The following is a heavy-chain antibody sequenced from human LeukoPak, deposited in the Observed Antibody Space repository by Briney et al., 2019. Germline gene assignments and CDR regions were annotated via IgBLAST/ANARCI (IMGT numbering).Heavy chain of an antibody. J-gene: IGHJ4*02. CDR1: GGSISSNY. CDR3: ARDGRGSASSRYFDL. CDR2: IYTSGST. Sequence: SETLSLTCTVSGGSISSNYWSWIRQPAGKGLEWIGRIYTSGSTNYSPPLKSRVTLSVDTSRNQFSLRLSSVTAADTAVYYCARDGRGSASSRYFDLWGQGTLVTVSS. V-gene: IGHV4-4*07. D-gene: IGHD6-13*01.